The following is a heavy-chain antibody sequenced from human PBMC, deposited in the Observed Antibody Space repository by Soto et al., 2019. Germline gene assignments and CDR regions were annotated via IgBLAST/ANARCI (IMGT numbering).Heavy chain of an antibody. J-gene: IGHJ4*02. CDR1: CYTLNNHC. CDR3: ARDLYPLAYYFDF. D-gene: IGHD2-8*01. Sequence: SGNFPCTEFCYTLNNHCHYWVAKAPGQGLEWLGWISGHNGNTKYAQRLKGRVTMTADTSTSTAYMELRSLRSDDTAVYYCARDLYPLAYYFDFWGQGTLVTVSS. V-gene: IGHV1-18*04. CDR2: ISGHNGNT.